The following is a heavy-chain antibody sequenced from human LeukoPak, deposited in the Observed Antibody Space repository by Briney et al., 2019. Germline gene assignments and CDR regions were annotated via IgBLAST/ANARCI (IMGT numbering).Heavy chain of an antibody. CDR2: INSKADDGTT. CDR3: TKTRTLGWAAFDA. CDR1: GFAFSSYV. V-gene: IGHV3-15*01. Sequence: GGSLRLSCAASGFAFSSYVMYWVRQAPGKGLEWVGRINSKADDGTTDYAAPVNGRFIISRDDSKNTLYLQMNSLKTEDTAVYYCTKTRTLGWAAFDAWGQGTMVTVSS. D-gene: IGHD2-2*03. J-gene: IGHJ3*01.